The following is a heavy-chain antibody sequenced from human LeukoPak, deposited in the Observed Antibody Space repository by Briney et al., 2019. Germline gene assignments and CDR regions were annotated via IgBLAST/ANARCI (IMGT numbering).Heavy chain of an antibody. V-gene: IGHV3-21*01. D-gene: IGHD3-22*01. CDR1: GFVFSIYT. J-gene: IGHJ4*02. Sequence: GGSLRLSCSASGFVFSIYTMYWVRQAPGKGLEWVSSFGTRSTSIYHAGSVKGRFAISRDNAKNSLYLQMNSLRAEDTALYYCAREVSEGFDFWGQGTLVTVSS. CDR2: FGTRSTSI. CDR3: AREVSEGFDF.